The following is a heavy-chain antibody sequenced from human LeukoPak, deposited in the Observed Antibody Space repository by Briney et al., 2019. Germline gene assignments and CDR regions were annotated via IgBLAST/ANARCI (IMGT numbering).Heavy chain of an antibody. J-gene: IGHJ5*02. V-gene: IGHV1-69*13. CDR2: IIPIFGTA. Sequence: EGSLKLSCKASGGTFSSYAISRVRQAPGKGLEWMGEIIPIFGTANYAQTFKGRVTITADDSTSTAYMELSSLRTEETAVYYCARGGSRTRPRVFWFDPWGEGTLVTVSS. CDR1: GGTFSSYA. CDR3: ARGGSRTRPRVFWFDP. D-gene: IGHD2-2*01.